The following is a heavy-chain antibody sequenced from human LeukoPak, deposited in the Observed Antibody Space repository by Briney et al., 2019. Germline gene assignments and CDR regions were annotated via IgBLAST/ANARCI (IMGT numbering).Heavy chain of an antibody. CDR3: AGGGDSSGFYYYFDS. V-gene: IGHV4-30-2*01. CDR2: IYHSGNT. J-gene: IGHJ4*02. CDR1: GGSISSGGYS. D-gene: IGHD3-22*01. Sequence: SETPSLTCTVSGGSISSGGYSWNWIRQPPGKDLEWIGYIYHSGNTYYNPSLKSRVTISVDRSKNQFSLKLTSVTAADTAVYYCAGGGDSSGFYYYFDSWGQGTLVTVSS.